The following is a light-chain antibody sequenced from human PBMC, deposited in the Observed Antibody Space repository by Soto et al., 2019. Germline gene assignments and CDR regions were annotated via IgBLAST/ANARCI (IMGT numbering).Light chain of an antibody. CDR1: SSNIGNNY. CDR2: NND. CDR3: AAWDDSLHAVV. J-gene: IGLJ2*01. V-gene: IGLV1-44*01. Sequence: QSVLTQSPSVSAAPGQKVTISCSGSSSNIGNNYVSWYQQLPGTAPKLLISNNDQRPSGVPDRFSGSKSGTSASLAISGLQSDDESDYYCAAWDDSLHAVVFGGGTKLTVL.